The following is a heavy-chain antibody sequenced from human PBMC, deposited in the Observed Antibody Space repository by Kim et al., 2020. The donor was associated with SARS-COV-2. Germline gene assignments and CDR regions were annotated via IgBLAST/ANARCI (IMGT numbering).Heavy chain of an antibody. Sequence: SETLSLTCTVSGGSISSYYWSWIRQPPGKGLEWIGYISYSGNTNYKPSLKSRVTISIDTSKNQVSLKLSSVTAAGTALYYCALLPPAAQGGAFDIWGQGRMVIVSS. D-gene: IGHD2-2*01. V-gene: IGHV4-59*12. J-gene: IGHJ3*02. CDR2: ISYSGNT. CDR3: ALLPPAAQGGAFDI. CDR1: GGSISSYY.